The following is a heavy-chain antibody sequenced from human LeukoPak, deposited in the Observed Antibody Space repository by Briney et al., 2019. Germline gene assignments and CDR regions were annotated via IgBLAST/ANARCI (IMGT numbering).Heavy chain of an antibody. D-gene: IGHD5-18*01. J-gene: IGHJ4*02. V-gene: IGHV1-2*02. CDR3: ARDLSYGRLSVDY. CDR2: INPNSGDT. CDR1: GYTFTGYY. Sequence: GASVKVSCKASGYTFTGYYIHWVRQAPGQGLEWMGWINPNSGDTNYAQKFQGRVTMTRDTSISTAYMELSRLRSDDTAAYYCARDLSYGRLSVDYWGQGTLVTVSS.